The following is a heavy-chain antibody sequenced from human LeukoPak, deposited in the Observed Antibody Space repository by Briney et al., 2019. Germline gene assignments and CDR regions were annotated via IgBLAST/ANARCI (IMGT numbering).Heavy chain of an antibody. Sequence: GGSLRLSCAASGFTFSSYAMSWVRQAPGKGLEWVSAISGSGGSTYYADSVKGRFTISRDNSKNTLYLQMNSLKAEDTAVYYCASIADYGDYVGYWGQGTLVTVSS. V-gene: IGHV3-23*01. J-gene: IGHJ4*02. CDR3: ASIADYGDYVGY. CDR2: ISGSGGST. CDR1: GFTFSSYA. D-gene: IGHD4-17*01.